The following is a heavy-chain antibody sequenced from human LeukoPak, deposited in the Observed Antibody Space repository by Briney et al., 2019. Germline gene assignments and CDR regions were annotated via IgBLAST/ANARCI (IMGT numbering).Heavy chain of an antibody. CDR1: GFTFDDYG. CDR2: INWNGGST. V-gene: IGHV3-20*04. Sequence: PGGSLRLSCAASGFTFDDYGMSWVRRAPGKGLEWVSGINWNGGSTGYADSVKGRFTISRDNAKNSLYLQMNSRRAEDTALYYCARFDVGYYYYMDVWGKGTTVTVSS. D-gene: IGHD1-26*01. CDR3: ARFDVGYYYYMDV. J-gene: IGHJ6*03.